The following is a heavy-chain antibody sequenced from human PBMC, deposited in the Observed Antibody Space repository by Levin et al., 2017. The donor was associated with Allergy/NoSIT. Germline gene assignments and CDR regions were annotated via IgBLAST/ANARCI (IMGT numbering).Heavy chain of an antibody. Sequence: SETLSLTCTVSGGSISSNSYYWGWIRQSPGRGLEWIGAIFYSASTYYNPSLRGRVTISVDTSKHPFSLRLAFLSVADTAVYYCVRLRRPLPGLSNGYYYLDSWGQGTLVTVSS. CDR1: GGSISSNSYY. CDR3: VRLRRPLPGLSNGYYYLDS. CDR2: IFYSAST. D-gene: IGHD5-24*01. V-gene: IGHV4-39*01. J-gene: IGHJ4*02.